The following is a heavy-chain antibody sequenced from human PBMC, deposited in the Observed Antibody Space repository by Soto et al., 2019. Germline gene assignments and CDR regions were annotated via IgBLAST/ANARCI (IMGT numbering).Heavy chain of an antibody. V-gene: IGHV1-18*01. Sequence: QVQLVQSGGEVKKPGASVKVSCKASGYTFNSYGISWVRQAPGQGLEWMGWIRVKNGNTNYAQNFQGRFTMTTDTSTSTAYMELRSLRSDDTAVYYCARGQTVGGIWGQGTMVTVSS. CDR1: GYTFNSYG. CDR2: IRVKNGNT. CDR3: ARGQTVGGI. D-gene: IGHD3-16*01. J-gene: IGHJ3*02.